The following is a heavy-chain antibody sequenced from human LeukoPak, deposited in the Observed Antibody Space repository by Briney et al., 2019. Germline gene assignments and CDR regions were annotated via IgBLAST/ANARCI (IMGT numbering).Heavy chain of an antibody. Sequence: SSETLSLTCTVSGGSISSYYWSWIRQPPGKGLEWIGYIYYSGSTNYNPSLKSRVTISVDTSKNQFSLKLSSVTAADTAVYYCAREGCTNGVCRGFDYWGQGTLVTVSS. V-gene: IGHV4-59*01. CDR3: AREGCTNGVCRGFDY. CDR1: GGSISSYY. CDR2: IYYSGST. D-gene: IGHD2-8*01. J-gene: IGHJ4*02.